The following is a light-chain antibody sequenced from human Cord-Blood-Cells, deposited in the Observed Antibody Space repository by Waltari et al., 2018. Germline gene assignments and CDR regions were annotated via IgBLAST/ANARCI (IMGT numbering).Light chain of an antibody. CDR3: SSYTSSSTRRV. CDR2: DVS. V-gene: IGLV2-14*01. CDR1: SSDVGGYNY. J-gene: IGLJ3*02. Sequence: QSALTQPASVSGSPGQSITISCTGTSSDVGGYNYVSWYQQHPGKAPKLMIYDVSNRPSGVSNRFSGSKSGNTASLTISGLQAEDEADYYCSSYTSSSTRRVFGGGTKLTVI.